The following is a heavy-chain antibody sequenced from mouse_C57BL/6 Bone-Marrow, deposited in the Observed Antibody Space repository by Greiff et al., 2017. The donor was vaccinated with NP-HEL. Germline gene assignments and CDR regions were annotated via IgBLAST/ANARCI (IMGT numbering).Heavy chain of an antibody. Sequence: EVKLVESGGGLVQSERSLRLSCATSGFTFSDFYMEWVRQAPGKGLEWIAASRNKANDYTTEYSASVKGRFIVSRDTSQSILYLQMNALRAEDTAIYYCAREAYYAMDYWGQGTSVTVSS. V-gene: IGHV7-1*01. CDR3: AREAYYAMDY. CDR2: SRNKANDYTT. J-gene: IGHJ4*01. CDR1: GFTFSDFY.